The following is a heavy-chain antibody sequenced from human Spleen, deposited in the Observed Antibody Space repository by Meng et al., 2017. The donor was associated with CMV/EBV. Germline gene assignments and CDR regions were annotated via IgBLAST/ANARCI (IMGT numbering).Heavy chain of an antibody. CDR3: ARVLYYYDNSGFDY. Sequence: GESLKISCAASGFTFDDYTMHWVRQPPGQGLEWVSLITWDSSNIEYGDSVKGRFTISRDYSKNTLYLQMNSLRPDDTALYYCARVLYYYDNSGFDYWGQGTLVTVSS. D-gene: IGHD3-22*01. V-gene: IGHV3-43*01. CDR1: GFTFDDYT. J-gene: IGHJ4*02. CDR2: ITWDSSNI.